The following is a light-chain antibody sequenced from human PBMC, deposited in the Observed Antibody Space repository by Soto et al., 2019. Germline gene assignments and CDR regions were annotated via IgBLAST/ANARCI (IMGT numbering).Light chain of an antibody. CDR3: QQRSSWPT. V-gene: IGKV3-11*01. Sequence: EVVVTQSPDTLSLSPGERATLSCRASQDISTHVGWYQQKPGHTPRLLIYDASRRATGIPARFSGSGSGTDFILTISGLEPEDYGMYFCQQRSSWPTFGQGT. J-gene: IGKJ1*01. CDR1: QDISTH. CDR2: DAS.